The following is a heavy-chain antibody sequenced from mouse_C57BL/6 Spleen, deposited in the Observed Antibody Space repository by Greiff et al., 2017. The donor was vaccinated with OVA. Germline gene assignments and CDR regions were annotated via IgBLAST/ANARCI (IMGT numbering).Heavy chain of an antibody. J-gene: IGHJ4*01. CDR3: TRELLPYYAMDY. V-gene: IGHV1-15*01. CDR2: IDPETGGT. D-gene: IGHD2-12*01. CDR1: GYTFTDYE. Sequence: VKLVESGAELVRPGASVTLSCKASGYTFTDYEMHWVKQTPVHGLEWIGAIDPETGGTAYNQKFKGKAILTADKSSSTAYMELRSLTSEDSAVYYCTRELLPYYAMDYWGQGTSVTVSS.